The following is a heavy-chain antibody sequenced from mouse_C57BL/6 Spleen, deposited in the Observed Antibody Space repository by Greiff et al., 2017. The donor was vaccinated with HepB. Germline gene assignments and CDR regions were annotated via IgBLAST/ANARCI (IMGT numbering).Heavy chain of an antibody. Sequence: EVKLMESGGGLVQPGGSLSLSCAASGFTFTDYYMSWVRQPPGKALEWLGFIRNKANGYTTEYSASVKGRFTISRDNSQSILYLQMNALRAEDSATEYCARYSNDWYFDVWGTGTTVTVSS. D-gene: IGHD2-1*01. CDR1: GFTFTDYY. CDR2: IRNKANGYTT. V-gene: IGHV7-3*01. CDR3: ARYSNDWYFDV. J-gene: IGHJ1*03.